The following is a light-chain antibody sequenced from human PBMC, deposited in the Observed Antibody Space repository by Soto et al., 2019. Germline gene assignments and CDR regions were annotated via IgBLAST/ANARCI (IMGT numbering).Light chain of an antibody. CDR3: QQYGSSPPTT. J-gene: IGKJ1*01. V-gene: IGKV3-20*01. CDR1: RSVSSSY. CDR2: GAS. Sequence: EIVLTHSPGTLSLSPGERATLSCRASRSVSSSYLAWYQQKPGQAPRLLIYGASSRATGIPDRFSGSGSGTDFTLTISRLEPEDFAVYYCQQYGSSPPTTFGQGTKVDIK.